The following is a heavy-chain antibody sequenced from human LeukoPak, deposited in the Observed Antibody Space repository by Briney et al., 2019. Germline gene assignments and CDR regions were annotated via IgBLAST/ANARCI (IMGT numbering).Heavy chain of an antibody. V-gene: IGHV4-34*01. CDR3: ARNYDGFYDFAAFDI. CDR1: GGSFSGHY. J-gene: IGHJ3*02. Sequence: SETLSLTCSVYGGSFSGHYWSWIRQSPGKGLEWIGEINHSAITYFNPSFKSRVTMSINTPDNQVSLNLRSVTAADTAVYYCARNYDGFYDFAAFDIWGQGTVVTVSS. CDR2: INHSAIT. D-gene: IGHD3-3*01.